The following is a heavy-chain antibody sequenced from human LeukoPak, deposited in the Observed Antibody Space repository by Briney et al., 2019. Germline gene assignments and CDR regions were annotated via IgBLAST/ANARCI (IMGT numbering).Heavy chain of an antibody. Sequence: SETLSLTCTVSGYSISSISYYWGWIRQPPGTGLEWLGSIHYSGSTYYNPSLKSRVTISVDTSKNQFSLKLSSVTAADTDMYYCERQGVADRGVIILKRHAGFDYWGQGTLVTVSS. CDR3: ERQGVADRGVIILKRHAGFDY. D-gene: IGHD3-10*01. J-gene: IGHJ4*02. V-gene: IGHV4-39*01. CDR1: GYSISSISYY. CDR2: IHYSGST.